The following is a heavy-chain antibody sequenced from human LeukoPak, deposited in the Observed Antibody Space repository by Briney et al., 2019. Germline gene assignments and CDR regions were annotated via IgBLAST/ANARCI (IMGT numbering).Heavy chain of an antibody. CDR2: ISSNGGST. J-gene: IGHJ3*02. CDR1: GFTFSSYA. CDR3: ARELAVAGYGGFAFDI. V-gene: IGHV3-64*01. Sequence: GGSLRLSCAASGFTFSSYAMHWVRQAPGKGLEYVSAISSNGGSTYHANSVKGRFTISRDNSKNTLYLQMGSLRAEDMAVYYCARELAVAGYGGFAFDIWGQGTMVTVSS. D-gene: IGHD6-19*01.